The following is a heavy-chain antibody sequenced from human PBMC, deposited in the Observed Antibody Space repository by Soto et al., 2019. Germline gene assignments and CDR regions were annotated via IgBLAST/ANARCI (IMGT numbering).Heavy chain of an antibody. J-gene: IGHJ5*02. CDR3: ARADHGDYDEDNWFDP. CDR1: GYTFTSYG. CDR2: ITTYNGNT. V-gene: IGHV1-18*01. D-gene: IGHD4-17*01. Sequence: ASVKVSCKASGYTFTSYGFSWVRQAPGQGLEWMGWITTYNGNTNYAQKLQGRVTMTTDTSTSTAYMELRSLRSDDTAVYYCARADHGDYDEDNWFDPWGQGTLVTVSS.